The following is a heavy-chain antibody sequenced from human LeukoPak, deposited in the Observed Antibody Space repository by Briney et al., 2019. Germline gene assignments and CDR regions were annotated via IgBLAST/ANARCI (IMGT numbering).Heavy chain of an antibody. CDR1: GFTFSSYD. V-gene: IGHV3-13*01. CDR3: ARGIKYGSGSYYFDY. CDR2: IGTAGDT. J-gene: IGHJ4*02. D-gene: IGHD3-10*01. Sequence: GGSLRLSCAASGFTFSSYDMHWVRQATGKGLEWVSAIGTAGDTYYPGSVKGRFTISRENAKNSLYLQMNSLRAGDTAVYYCARGIKYGSGSYYFDYWGQGTLVTVSS.